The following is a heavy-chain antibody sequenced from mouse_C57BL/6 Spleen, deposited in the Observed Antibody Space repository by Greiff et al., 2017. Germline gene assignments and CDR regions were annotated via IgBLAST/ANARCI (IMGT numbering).Heavy chain of an antibody. CDR3: AREERGYYY. CDR2: ISDGGSYT. CDR1: GFTFSSYA. D-gene: IGHD2-3*01. J-gene: IGHJ2*01. Sequence: EVKLVESGGGLVKPGGSLKLSCAASGFTFSSYAMSWVRQTPEKRLEWVATISDGGSYTYYPDNVKGRFTISRDNAKNNLYLQMSHLKSEDTAMYYCAREERGYYYWGQGTTLTVSS. V-gene: IGHV5-4*01.